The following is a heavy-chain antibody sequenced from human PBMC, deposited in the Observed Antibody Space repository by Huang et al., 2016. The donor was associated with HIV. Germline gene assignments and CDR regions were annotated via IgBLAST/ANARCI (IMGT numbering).Heavy chain of an antibody. V-gene: IGHV1-8*02. CDR2: MNPNSGNT. D-gene: IGHD1-26*01. Sequence: QVQLVQSGTEVKKPGASVKVSCKASGYTFTTYDINWVRQATGQGREWMGWMNPNSGNTGYAQKFQGRVIMTRNTSINTAYMELSSLTSEDTAMYFCARDLSGSHRGGWFDPWGQGTLVVVSS. J-gene: IGHJ5*02. CDR3: ARDLSGSHRGGWFDP. CDR1: GYTFTTYD.